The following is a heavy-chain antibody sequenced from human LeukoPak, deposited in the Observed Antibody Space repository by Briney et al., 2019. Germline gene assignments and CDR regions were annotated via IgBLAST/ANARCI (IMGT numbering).Heavy chain of an antibody. Sequence: SETLSLTCTVSGGSISSSSYYWGWIRQPPGKGLEWIGSIYYSGSTYYNPSLKSRVTISVDTSKNQFSLKLSSVTAADTAVYYCARDPYSSSSFAAFDIWGQGTMVTVSS. J-gene: IGHJ3*02. CDR2: IYYSGST. CDR1: GGSISSSSYY. CDR3: ARDPYSSSSFAAFDI. V-gene: IGHV4-39*07. D-gene: IGHD6-6*01.